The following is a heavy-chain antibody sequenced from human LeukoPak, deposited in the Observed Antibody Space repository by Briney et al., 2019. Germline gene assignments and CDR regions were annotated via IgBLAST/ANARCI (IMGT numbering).Heavy chain of an antibody. D-gene: IGHD5-18*01. CDR3: ARDRTTGRYSFRYDY. V-gene: IGHV1-18*01. Sequence: GAAVTDTLKASGCTLTKYGFRGVGPPRGQERDGMGWSCGYNGNTKHAQNLQGRVNLTTDTSTSSAYMELRSPGSDDTAVYYCARDRTTGRYSFRYDYWGQGNLVTVSS. CDR1: GCTLTKYG. CDR2: SCGYNGNT. J-gene: IGHJ4*02.